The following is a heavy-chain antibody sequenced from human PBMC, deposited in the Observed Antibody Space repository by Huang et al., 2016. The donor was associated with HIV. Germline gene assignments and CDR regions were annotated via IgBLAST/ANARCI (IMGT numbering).Heavy chain of an antibody. CDR2: INPSDGST. Sequence: QVQLVQSGAEVKKPGASVKVSCKASGYAFTSYYMHWVRQAPGQGLEWVGIINPSDGSTSYAQKFQGRVTTTRDTSTNTVFMELSSLRSEDTAVYYCARDRDFYDSSGYWGFNYFDYWGQGTLVTVSS. CDR3: ARDRDFYDSSGYWGFNYFDY. CDR1: GYAFTSYY. D-gene: IGHD3-22*01. J-gene: IGHJ4*02. V-gene: IGHV1-46*01.